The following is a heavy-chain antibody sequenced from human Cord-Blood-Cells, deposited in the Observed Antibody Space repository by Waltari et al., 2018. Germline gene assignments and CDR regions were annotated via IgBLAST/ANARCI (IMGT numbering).Heavy chain of an antibody. D-gene: IGHD3-3*01. CDR2: ISYDGSNK. V-gene: IGHV3-30-3*01. J-gene: IGHJ4*02. Sequence: QVQLVESGGGVVQPGRSLRLSCAASGFTFSSYAMHWVRQAPGKGLEWVAVISYDGSNKYYADSVKGRFTISRDNSKNTLYLQMNSLRAEDTAVYYCARGTIFGVVITISDYWGQGTLVTVSS. CDR3: ARGTIFGVVITISDY. CDR1: GFTFSSYA.